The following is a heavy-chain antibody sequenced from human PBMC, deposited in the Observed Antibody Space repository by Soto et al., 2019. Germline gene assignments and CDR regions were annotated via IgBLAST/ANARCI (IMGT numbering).Heavy chain of an antibody. CDR2: INSDGSST. Sequence: GGSLRLSCAASGFPFSSYWMHWVRQAPGKGLVWVSRINSDGSSTSYADSVKGRFIISRDNAKNTLYLQMNSLRAEDTAVYYCARVIPKTYYDFWSGNGYYYYYMDVWGKGTTVTVSS. V-gene: IGHV3-74*01. D-gene: IGHD3-3*01. CDR3: ARVIPKTYYDFWSGNGYYYYYMDV. J-gene: IGHJ6*03. CDR1: GFPFSSYW.